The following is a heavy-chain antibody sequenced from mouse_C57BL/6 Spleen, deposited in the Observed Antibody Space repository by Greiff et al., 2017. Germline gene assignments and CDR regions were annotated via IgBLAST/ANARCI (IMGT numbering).Heavy chain of an antibody. V-gene: IGHV6-3*01. D-gene: IGHD1-1*01. CDR3: TGDTTEYYYAVDY. CDR2: IRLKSDNYAT. CDR1: GFTFSNYW. J-gene: IGHJ4*01. Sequence: EVKLEESGGGLVQPGGSMKLSCVASGFTFSNYWMNWVRQSPETGLEWVAQIRLKSDNYATQYAESVKGRFTISRDDSKSSVYLQMNNLRAEDTGMYYCTGDTTEYYYAVDYWGEGTSVTVSS.